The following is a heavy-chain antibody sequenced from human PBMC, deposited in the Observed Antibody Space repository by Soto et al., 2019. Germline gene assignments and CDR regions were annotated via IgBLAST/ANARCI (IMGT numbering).Heavy chain of an antibody. J-gene: IGHJ4*02. CDR1: GGSISSTTYY. CDR2: FFIGGNT. Sequence: PSETLSLTCTVSGGSISSTTYYWGWMRQPPGKGLEWIASFFIGGNTYYNPSLMSRVTISVDTSKNQFSLKLSSVTVADTAVYYCARCASSCSLGFWGQGTLVTVSS. CDR3: ARCASSCSLGF. D-gene: IGHD2-15*01. V-gene: IGHV4-39*07.